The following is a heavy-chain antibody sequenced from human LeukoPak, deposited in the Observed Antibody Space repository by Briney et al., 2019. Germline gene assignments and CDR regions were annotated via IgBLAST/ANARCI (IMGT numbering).Heavy chain of an antibody. CDR2: INSDGSTT. CDR1: GFTFSNYW. D-gene: IGHD5-24*01. CDR3: ARSRVEMATSLLDY. V-gene: IGHV3-74*01. J-gene: IGHJ4*02. Sequence: PGGSLRLSCAASGFTFSNYWMHWVRQAPGKGLVWVSRINSDGSTTTYADSVKGRFTISRDNAKNTLYLQMNSLRAEDTAAYYCARSRVEMATSLLDYWGQGTLVTVSS.